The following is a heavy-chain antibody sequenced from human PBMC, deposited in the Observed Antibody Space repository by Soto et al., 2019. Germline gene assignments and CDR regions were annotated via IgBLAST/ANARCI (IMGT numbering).Heavy chain of an antibody. J-gene: IGHJ4*02. V-gene: IGHV3-23*01. D-gene: IGHD6-13*01. CDR3: GYYISTGAHDY. CDR1: GFIFRNYG. Sequence: GGSLRLSCAASGFIFRNYGMSWVRQAPGKGLEWVSAISGSGGDKYYGDSVKGRFTISRENSKNTLYLQMNSLRVEDTAVYYCGYYISTGAHDYWGQGTLVTVSS. CDR2: ISGSGGDK.